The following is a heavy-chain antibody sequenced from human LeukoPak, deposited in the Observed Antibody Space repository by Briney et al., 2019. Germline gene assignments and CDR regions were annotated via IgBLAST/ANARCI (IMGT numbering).Heavy chain of an antibody. V-gene: IGHV3-53*01. J-gene: IGHJ3*02. CDR3: ARDLGDYVYAFDI. CDR1: GFTVSSNY. CDR2: IYSGGST. Sequence: GGSLRLSCAASGFTVSSNYMTWVRQAPGKGLEWVSVIYSGGSTYYADSVTGRFTISGDNSKNTLYLQMNNLRAEDTAVYYCARDLGDYVYAFDIWGRGTMVTVSS. D-gene: IGHD4-17*01.